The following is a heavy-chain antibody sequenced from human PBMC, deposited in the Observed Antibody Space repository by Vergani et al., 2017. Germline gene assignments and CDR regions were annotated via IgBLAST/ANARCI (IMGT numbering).Heavy chain of an antibody. CDR2: ISYDGSNK. V-gene: IGHV3-30*18. D-gene: IGHD3-10*01. Sequence: VQLVESGGGLVQPGGSLRLSCAASGFTFSSYAMSWVRQAPGKGLEWVAVISYDGSNKYYADSVKGRFTISRDNSKNTLYLQMNSLRAEDTAVYYCAKDGVRFGDFNAFDIWGQGTMVTVSS. J-gene: IGHJ3*02. CDR1: GFTFSSYA. CDR3: AKDGVRFGDFNAFDI.